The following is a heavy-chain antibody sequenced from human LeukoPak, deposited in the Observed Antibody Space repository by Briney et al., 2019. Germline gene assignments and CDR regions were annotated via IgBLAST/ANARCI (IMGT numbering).Heavy chain of an antibody. D-gene: IGHD6-13*01. V-gene: IGHV4-59*10. CDR3: ARGPDSSWYNNWFDP. CDR2: IYTSGST. CDR1: GGSFSSYY. J-gene: IGHJ5*02. Sequence: PSETLSLTCAVYGGSFSSYYWSWIRQPAGKGLEWIGRIYTSGSTNYNPSLKSRVTMSVDTSKNQFSLKLSSVTAADTAVYYCARGPDSSWYNNWFDPWGQGTLVTVSS.